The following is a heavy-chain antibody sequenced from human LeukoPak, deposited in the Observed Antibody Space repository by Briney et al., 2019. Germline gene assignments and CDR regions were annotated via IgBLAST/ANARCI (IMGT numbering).Heavy chain of an antibody. CDR1: GGSISSYY. CDR3: ARIHDILTGFDP. Sequence: KPSETLSLTCTVSGGSISSYYWSWVRQPPGKGLEWIGYIYYSGSTNYNPSLKSRVTISVDTSKNQFSLKLSSVTAADTAVYYCARIHDILTGFDPWGQGTLVTVSS. D-gene: IGHD3-9*01. V-gene: IGHV4-59*01. CDR2: IYYSGST. J-gene: IGHJ5*02.